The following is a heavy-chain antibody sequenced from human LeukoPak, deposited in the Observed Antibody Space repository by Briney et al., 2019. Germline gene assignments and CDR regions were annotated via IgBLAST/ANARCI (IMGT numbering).Heavy chain of an antibody. Sequence: SETLSLTCTVSGYSISSGYYWGWIRQPPGKGLEWIGSIYHSGSTYYNPSLKSRVTMSLDTSKNQFSLRLRSVTAADTAVYYCARGQARLAWFDPWGQGTLVTVSS. CDR2: IYHSGST. D-gene: IGHD6-19*01. V-gene: IGHV4-38-2*02. CDR1: GYSISSGYY. J-gene: IGHJ5*02. CDR3: ARGQARLAWFDP.